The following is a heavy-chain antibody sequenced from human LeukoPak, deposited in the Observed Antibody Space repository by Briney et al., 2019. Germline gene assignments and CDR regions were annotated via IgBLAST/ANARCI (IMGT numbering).Heavy chain of an antibody. D-gene: IGHD5-18*01. J-gene: IGHJ6*02. Sequence: GSLRLSCAASGFTVSSNYMSWVRQAPGKGLAWVSVIYSGGSTYYADSVKGRFTISRDNSKNTLYLQMNSLRAEDTAVYYCARADKADYYYYGMDVWGQGTTVTVSS. CDR2: IYSGGST. CDR1: GFTVSSNY. V-gene: IGHV3-53*01. CDR3: ARADKADYYYYGMDV.